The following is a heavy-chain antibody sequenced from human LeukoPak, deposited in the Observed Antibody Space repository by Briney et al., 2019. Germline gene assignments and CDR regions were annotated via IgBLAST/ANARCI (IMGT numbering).Heavy chain of an antibody. Sequence: GGSLRLSCAASGFTFSSYWMSWVRQAPGKGLEWVANINEDGSQIYYVGSVKGRFTVSRDNARDSLYLQMTSLRVEDTAIYYCARDATRGGDFDYWGQGTLVTVSS. V-gene: IGHV3-7*01. D-gene: IGHD3-16*01. CDR3: ARDATRGGDFDY. CDR2: INEDGSQI. J-gene: IGHJ4*02. CDR1: GFTFSSYW.